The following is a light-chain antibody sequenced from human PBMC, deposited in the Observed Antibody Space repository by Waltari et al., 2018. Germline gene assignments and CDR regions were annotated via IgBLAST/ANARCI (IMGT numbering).Light chain of an antibody. CDR1: VLAEKS. CDR2: KDT. J-gene: IGLJ2*01. CDR3: HAAADNNWF. Sequence: YDLAQPFSVSVSPGQTATITCPGDVLAEKSVRWFQQRPGQAPTLILYKDTERPSGIPERFSGSSSGSTVTLTIRGALLEDEADYHCHAAADNNWFFGGGTKLTVL. V-gene: IGLV3-27*01.